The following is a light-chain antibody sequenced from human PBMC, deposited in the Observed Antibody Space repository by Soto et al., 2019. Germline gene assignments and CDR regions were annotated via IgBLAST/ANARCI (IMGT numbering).Light chain of an antibody. CDR2: EGS. V-gene: IGLV2-23*01. CDR1: SSDVGSYNL. J-gene: IGLJ2*01. CDR3: CSYAGSRTPVV. Sequence: QSALTQPASVSGSPGQSITITCTGSSSDVGSYNLVSWYQKYPGTAPKLIIYEGSKWPSGISIRFSGSKSGNTASLTISGLQAEDEADYFCCSYAGSRTPVVFGGGTKLTVL.